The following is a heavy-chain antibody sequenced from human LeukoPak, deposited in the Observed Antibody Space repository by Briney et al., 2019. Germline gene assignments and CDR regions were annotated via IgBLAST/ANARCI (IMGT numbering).Heavy chain of an antibody. CDR1: GYTFTTYG. CDR3: ARADIIVVAGATPVGSGFEY. D-gene: IGHD2-15*01. J-gene: IGHJ4*02. V-gene: IGHV1-18*01. Sequence: GASVKVSCKTSGYTFTTYGISWLRQAPGQGLEWMGWISAHKGDTEYAQKFQGRVTMTRDTSTSTAYMELQSLTSGDTAVYYCARADIIVVAGATPVGSGFEYWGQGALITVS. CDR2: ISAHKGDT.